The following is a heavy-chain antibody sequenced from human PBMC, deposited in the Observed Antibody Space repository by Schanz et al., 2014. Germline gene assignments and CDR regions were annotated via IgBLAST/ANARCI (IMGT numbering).Heavy chain of an antibody. Sequence: QVELVESGGGVVQPGRSLRLSCAASGFTFSRHAMHWVRQAAGKGLEWVAAITYDGSNKYYAESVKGRFAISRDNSKDTLYLQMNSLRTEDTAVYYCARTSQAGWVPIFYWNFDLWGRGALVTVSS. J-gene: IGHJ2*01. CDR3: ARTSQAGWVPIFYWNFDL. CDR2: ITYDGSNK. V-gene: IGHV3-30*09. D-gene: IGHD3-9*01. CDR1: GFTFSRHA.